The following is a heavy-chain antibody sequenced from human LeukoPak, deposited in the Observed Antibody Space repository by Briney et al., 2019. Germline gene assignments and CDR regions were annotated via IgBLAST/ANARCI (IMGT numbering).Heavy chain of an antibody. CDR1: GGSFSGYY. D-gene: IGHD3-9*01. V-gene: IGHV4-34*01. Sequence: PSETLSLTCAVYGGSFSGYYWSWIRQPPGKGLEWIGEINHSGSTNYNPSLKSRVTISVDTSKNQFSLKLSSVTAADTAVYYCARLTFNNYDILTGYHRGYFDCWGQGTLVTVSS. J-gene: IGHJ4*02. CDR2: INHSGST. CDR3: ARLTFNNYDILTGYHRGYFDC.